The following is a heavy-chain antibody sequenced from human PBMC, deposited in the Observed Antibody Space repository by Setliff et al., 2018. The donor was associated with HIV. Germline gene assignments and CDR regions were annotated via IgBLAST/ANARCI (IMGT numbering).Heavy chain of an antibody. Sequence: LRLSCAASGFTFRKYALSWVRQAPGKGLEWVSTISGSGDVRDYADSVKGRSTVSRDNSKDTLYLQMNSLRAEDTAVYYCARDIVVVPAAAVRNYYYYMDVWGKGTTVTVSS. CDR2: ISGSGDVR. CDR3: ARDIVVVPAAAVRNYYYYMDV. CDR1: GFTFRKYA. D-gene: IGHD2-2*01. V-gene: IGHV3-23*01. J-gene: IGHJ6*03.